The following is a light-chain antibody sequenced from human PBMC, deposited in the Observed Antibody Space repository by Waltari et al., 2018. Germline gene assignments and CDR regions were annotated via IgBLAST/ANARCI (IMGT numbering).Light chain of an antibody. V-gene: IGLV1-40*01. CDR2: RDG. CDR3: QSYDSGLSAVV. Sequence: QSVLTQPPSVSGAPGQRVTISCTGTNSNIGAGHDVNWYRQVPGSAPKLPIYRDGNRPSAVPGRFSGYKSGTSASLSVTGLLVEDEGEYFCQSYDSGLSAVVFGGGTKLTVL. CDR1: NSNIGAGHD. J-gene: IGLJ3*02.